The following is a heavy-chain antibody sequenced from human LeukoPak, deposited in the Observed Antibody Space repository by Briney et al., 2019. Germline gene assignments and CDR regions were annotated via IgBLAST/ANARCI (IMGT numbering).Heavy chain of an antibody. J-gene: IGHJ4*02. V-gene: IGHV3-23*01. CDR3: AKAPVTTCRGAFCYPFDY. CDR2: ISDTGNT. CDR1: GFTLSSYA. D-gene: IGHD2-15*01. Sequence: GGSLTLSCAASGFTLSSYAMSWVRQAPGKGLEWVSAISDTGNTYHADSVKGRFTISGDSSKNTLFLQMNRLRPEDAAVYYCAKAPVTTCRGAFCYPFDYWGLGTLVTVSS.